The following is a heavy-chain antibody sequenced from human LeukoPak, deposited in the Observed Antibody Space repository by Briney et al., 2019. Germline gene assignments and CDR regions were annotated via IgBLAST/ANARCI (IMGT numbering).Heavy chain of an antibody. Sequence: GGSLRLSCAASGFTFSSYGMSWVRQAPGKGLEWVSAISGSGGSTYYADSVKGRFTISRDNAKNSLYLQMNSLRAEDTALYYCARGHGYFDYWGQGTLVTVSS. CDR3: ARGHGYFDY. CDR2: ISGSGGST. V-gene: IGHV3-23*01. J-gene: IGHJ4*02. CDR1: GFTFSSYG.